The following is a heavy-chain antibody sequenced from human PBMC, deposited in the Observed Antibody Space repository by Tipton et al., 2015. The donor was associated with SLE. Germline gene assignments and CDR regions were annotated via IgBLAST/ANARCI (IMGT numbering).Heavy chain of an antibody. D-gene: IGHD6-19*01. V-gene: IGHV4-39*07. CDR3: ARESSGWYHFDY. CDR2: VYYDGNT. CDR1: GYSVSSSTHY. J-gene: IGHJ4*02. Sequence: TLSLTCSVSGYSVSSSTHYWAWIRQPPGKGLEWIGSVYYDGNTFYNPSLKGRVVLSVDTSKNQFSLRLDFVTVADTAVYYCARESSGWYHFDYWGQGTLVTVSS.